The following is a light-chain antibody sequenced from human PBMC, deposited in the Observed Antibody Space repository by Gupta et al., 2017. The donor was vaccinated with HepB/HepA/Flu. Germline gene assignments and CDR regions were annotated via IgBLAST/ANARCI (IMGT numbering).Light chain of an antibody. CDR1: SSNIGAGYD. CDR2: GNS. Sequence: QSVLTHPPSVSGAPGHRVTISCTGGSSNIGAGYDVHWYQQLPGTAPKLLIYGNSNRPSGVPDRFSGSKSGTSASLAITGLQAEDEADYYCQSYDRSLSAWVFGGGTKLTVL. V-gene: IGLV1-40*01. CDR3: QSYDRSLSAWV. J-gene: IGLJ3*02.